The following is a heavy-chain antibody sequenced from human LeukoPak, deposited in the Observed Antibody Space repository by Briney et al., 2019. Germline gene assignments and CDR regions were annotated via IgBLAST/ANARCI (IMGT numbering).Heavy chain of an antibody. CDR1: GFDFSDYF. CDR2: IGTIGGAP. Sequence: PGGSLRLSCVASGFDFSDYFMGWIRQAPGKGLEWISYIGTIGGAPYNAESVKGRFTVSRDNAKNSVFLHLNSLRAEGTAMYYCVRASGNWFDPWGQGTRVTVSS. D-gene: IGHD3-10*01. J-gene: IGHJ5*02. CDR3: VRASGNWFDP. V-gene: IGHV3-11*01.